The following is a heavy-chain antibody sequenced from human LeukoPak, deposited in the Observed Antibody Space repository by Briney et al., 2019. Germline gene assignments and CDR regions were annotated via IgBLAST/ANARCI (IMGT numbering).Heavy chain of an antibody. J-gene: IGHJ4*02. D-gene: IGHD3-10*01. CDR1: GFTLSSYA. Sequence: GGSLRLSCTPSGFTLSSYAVHWVRQAPGKGLEWVAVISYDGSNKYYADSVKGRFTISRDNSKNTLYLQMNSLRAEDTAVYYCATAGNQVPGFGAEFDYWGQGTLVTVSS. CDR2: ISYDGSNK. V-gene: IGHV3-30-3*01. CDR3: ATAGNQVPGFGAEFDY.